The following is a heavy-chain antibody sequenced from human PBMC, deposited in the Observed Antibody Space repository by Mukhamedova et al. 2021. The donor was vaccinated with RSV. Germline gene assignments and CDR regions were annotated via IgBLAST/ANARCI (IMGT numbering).Heavy chain of an antibody. Sequence: EGLEWMGIIYPGDSDTRYSPSFQGQVTTSADKSIGTAYLQWRSLKASDTAMYFCARHETYSGNWLPDYWGQGTLVTVSS. CDR3: ARHETYSGNWLPDY. V-gene: IGHV5-51*01. J-gene: IGHJ4*02. CDR2: IYPGDSDT. D-gene: IGHD6-13*01.